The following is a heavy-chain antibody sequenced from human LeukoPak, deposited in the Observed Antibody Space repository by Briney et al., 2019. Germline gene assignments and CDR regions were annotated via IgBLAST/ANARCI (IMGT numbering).Heavy chain of an antibody. J-gene: IGHJ4*02. CDR2: ISSSSSYI. Sequence: GGSLRLSCAASGFSFRSYSMNWVRQAPGKGLEWVSSISSSSSYIYYADSVKGRFTISRDNAKNSLYLQMNSLRAEDTAVYYCATGRDCSGGSCYSVYWGQGTLVTVSS. CDR1: GFSFRSYS. CDR3: ATGRDCSGGSCYSVY. D-gene: IGHD2-15*01. V-gene: IGHV3-21*01.